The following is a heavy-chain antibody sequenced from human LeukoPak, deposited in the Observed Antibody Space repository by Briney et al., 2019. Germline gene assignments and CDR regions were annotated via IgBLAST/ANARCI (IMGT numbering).Heavy chain of an antibody. Sequence: SETLSLTCTVSGGSISSYYWGWIRQPPGKGLEWIGYIYHSGSTYYNPSLKSRVTISVDRSKNQFSLKLSSVTAADTAVYYCARGNSGDFYWYFDLWGRGTLVTVSS. V-gene: IGHV4-59*12. CDR2: IYHSGST. J-gene: IGHJ2*01. CDR3: ARGNSGDFYWYFDL. CDR1: GGSISSYY. D-gene: IGHD4-23*01.